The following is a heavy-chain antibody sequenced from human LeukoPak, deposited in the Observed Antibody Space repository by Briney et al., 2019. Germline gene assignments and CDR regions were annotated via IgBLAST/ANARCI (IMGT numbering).Heavy chain of an antibody. V-gene: IGHV4-59*01. CDR2: IYYSGST. Sequence: SETLPLTCTVSGGSISSYYWSWIRQPPGKGLEWIGYIYYSGSTNYNPSLKSRVTISVDTSKNQFSLKLSSVTAADTAVYYCAREDYYDSSGYPIWGQGTLVTVSS. CDR1: GGSISSYY. CDR3: AREDYYDSSGYPI. D-gene: IGHD3-22*01. J-gene: IGHJ4*02.